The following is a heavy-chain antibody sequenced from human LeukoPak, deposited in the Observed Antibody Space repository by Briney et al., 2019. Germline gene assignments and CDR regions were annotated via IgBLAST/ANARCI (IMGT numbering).Heavy chain of an antibody. Sequence: PSETLSLTCAVSGYSISNGYYWGWIRQPPGKGLEWIGSISYSGSTYYNPSLKSRVTISVDTSKNHFSLKLSSVTAADTAVYYCARVGAAAGRDYYYYMDVWGKGTTVTVSS. CDR3: ARVGAAAGRDYYYYMDV. CDR1: GYSISNGYY. CDR2: ISYSGST. D-gene: IGHD6-13*01. J-gene: IGHJ6*03. V-gene: IGHV4-38-2*01.